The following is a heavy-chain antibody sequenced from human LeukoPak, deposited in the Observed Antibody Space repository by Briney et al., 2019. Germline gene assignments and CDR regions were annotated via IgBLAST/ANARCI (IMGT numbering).Heavy chain of an antibody. V-gene: IGHV4-59*08. J-gene: IGHJ6*02. CDR3: ANGDYVNYYYGMDV. Sequence: SETLSLTCTVSGDSISNYYWSWIRQPPGKGLEWLGHISYIGSTNYNPSLNSRVTISVDTSKNQFSLKLSSVTAADTAVYYCANGDYVNYYYGMDVWGQGTTVTVSS. CDR2: ISYIGST. D-gene: IGHD4-17*01. CDR1: GDSISNYY.